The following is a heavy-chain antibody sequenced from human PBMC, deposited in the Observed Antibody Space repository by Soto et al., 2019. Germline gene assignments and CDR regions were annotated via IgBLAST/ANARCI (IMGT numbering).Heavy chain of an antibody. D-gene: IGHD1-26*01. CDR1: GYTFTGYF. CDR2: MNPNSGNT. Sequence: ASVKVSCKASGYTFTGYFMHWVRQATGQGLEWMGWMNPNSGNTGYAQKFQGRVTKTRNTSISTAYMELSSLRSEDTAVYYCASGLLIVGGGYWGQGTLVTVSS. CDR3: ASGLLIVGGGY. V-gene: IGHV1-8*02. J-gene: IGHJ4*02.